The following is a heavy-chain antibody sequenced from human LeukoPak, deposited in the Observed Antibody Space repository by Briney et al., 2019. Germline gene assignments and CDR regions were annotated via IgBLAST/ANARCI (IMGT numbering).Heavy chain of an antibody. CDR2: IWYDGSVK. CDR1: GFTFSDYG. V-gene: IGHV3-33*01. J-gene: IGHJ6*04. Sequence: GGSLRPSCAASGFTFSDYGMHWVRQAPGKGLDWVANIWYDGSVKYYADSVKGRFTISRDNSKNTVSLQMDSLRVEDTAVYYCARRARLYFYMDVWGKGTTVTVSS. D-gene: IGHD3-9*01. CDR3: ARRARLYFYMDV.